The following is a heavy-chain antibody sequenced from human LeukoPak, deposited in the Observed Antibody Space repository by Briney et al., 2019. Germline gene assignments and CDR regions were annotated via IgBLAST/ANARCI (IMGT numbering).Heavy chain of an antibody. V-gene: IGHV3-21*01. J-gene: IGHJ3*02. CDR2: ISSSSSYI. D-gene: IGHD7-27*01. CDR1: GFTFSSYS. CDR3: ARGRTGDDAFDI. Sequence: PGGSLRLSCAASGFTFSSYSMNWVRQAPGKGLEWVSSISSSSSYIYYADSVKGRFTISRDNSKNTLYLQMDSLRAEDTAVYYCARGRTGDDAFDIWGQGTMVTVSS.